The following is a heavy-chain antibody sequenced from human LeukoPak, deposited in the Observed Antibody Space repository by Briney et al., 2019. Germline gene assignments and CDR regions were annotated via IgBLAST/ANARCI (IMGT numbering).Heavy chain of an antibody. V-gene: IGHV3-21*04. D-gene: IGHD2/OR15-2a*01. J-gene: IGHJ6*02. CDR3: ARDSKGTTFYYYSLDV. CDR2: IGSSSRSI. Sequence: PGGSLRLSCVGSGVTFSGYSMNWVRQAPGEGLEWVSCIGSSSRSIYYADSVKGRFTISRDNAKNSLFLQMNSLRAEDTAVYYCARDSKGTTFYYYSLDVWGQGTTVTVSS. CDR1: GVTFSGYS.